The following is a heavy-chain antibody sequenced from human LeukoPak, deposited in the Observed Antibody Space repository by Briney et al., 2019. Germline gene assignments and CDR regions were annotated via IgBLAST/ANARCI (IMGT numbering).Heavy chain of an antibody. CDR1: GYTFTGYY. J-gene: IGHJ4*02. D-gene: IGHD3-10*01. CDR2: INPNSGGT. Sequence: ASVKVSCKSTGYTFTGYYMHWVRQAPGQGLEWMGWINPNSGGTNYAQKFQGWVTMTRDTSNSTGYMELSRLRSDDTAVYYCARDLRRAEGFGELLSFFDYWGQGTLVTVSS. V-gene: IGHV1-2*04. CDR3: ARDLRRAEGFGELLSFFDY.